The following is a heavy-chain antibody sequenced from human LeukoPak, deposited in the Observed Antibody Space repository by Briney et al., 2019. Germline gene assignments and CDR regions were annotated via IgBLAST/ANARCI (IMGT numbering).Heavy chain of an antibody. D-gene: IGHD2-21*02. Sequence: GGSLRLSCAASGFTFSNYWMGWVRQAPGEGLDWVADIKTDGSQKYYVHSGEGRFTISRDNAKNSLYLQKSRLRVEDTAVYYCARDCGSDCSQAFDIWGQGTMVTVSS. J-gene: IGHJ3*02. V-gene: IGHV3-7*05. CDR1: GFTFSNYW. CDR2: IKTDGSQK. CDR3: ARDCGSDCSQAFDI.